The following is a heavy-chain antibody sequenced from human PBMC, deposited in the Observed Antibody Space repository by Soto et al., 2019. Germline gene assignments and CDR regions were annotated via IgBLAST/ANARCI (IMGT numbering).Heavy chain of an antibody. V-gene: IGHV1-24*01. J-gene: IGHJ4*02. CDR2: FDPEDGET. CDR1: GYTLTELS. CDR3: ATDWGGYGEDRTTGY. Sequence: QVQLVQSGAEVKKPGASVKVSCKVSGYTLTELSMHWVRQAPGKGLEWMGGFDPEDGETIYAQKFQGRVTMTEDTSTDTAYMGLSGLRSEDTAVDYCATDWGGYGEDRTTGYWGQGTLVTVSS. D-gene: IGHD3-16*01.